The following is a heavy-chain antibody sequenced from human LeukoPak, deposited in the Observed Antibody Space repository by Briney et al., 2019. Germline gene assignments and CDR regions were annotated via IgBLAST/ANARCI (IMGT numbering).Heavy chain of an antibody. V-gene: IGHV5-51*01. Sequence: GESLKISCKGSGYSLANSWIGWVGQMPGKGWKWMGIIYPVDSDTRYSPSFRGQDTISADKSISTAYLQWSSLKASDTAMYYCARRMATSTRRAFDIWGQGTMVTVSS. CDR2: IYPVDSDT. D-gene: IGHD5-24*01. CDR1: GYSLANSW. CDR3: ARRMATSTRRAFDI. J-gene: IGHJ3*02.